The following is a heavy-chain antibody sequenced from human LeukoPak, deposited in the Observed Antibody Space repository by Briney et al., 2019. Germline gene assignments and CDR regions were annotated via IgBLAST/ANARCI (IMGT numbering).Heavy chain of an antibody. V-gene: IGHV3-48*01. CDR3: ARDRYDSSGSQPY. J-gene: IGHJ4*02. D-gene: IGHD3-22*01. CDR1: GFTVSSNY. CDR2: ISSSSSTI. Sequence: GGSLRLSCAASGFTVSSNYMSWVRQAPGKGLEWVSYISSSSSTIYYADSVKGRFTISRDNAKNSLYLQMNSLRAEDTAVYYCARDRYDSSGSQPYWGQGTLVTVSS.